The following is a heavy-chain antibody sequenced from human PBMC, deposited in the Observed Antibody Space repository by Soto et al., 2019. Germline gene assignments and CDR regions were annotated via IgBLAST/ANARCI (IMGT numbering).Heavy chain of an antibody. CDR1: GFTFSGSA. J-gene: IGHJ5*02. D-gene: IGHD3-10*01. CDR3: TFSPYLPEDWFDP. CDR2: IRSKANSYAT. V-gene: IGHV3-73*02. Sequence: EVQLVESGGGLVQPGGSLKLSCAASGFTFSGSAMHWVRQASGKGLEWVGRIRSKANSYATAYAASVKGRFTISRDDSKNTAYLQINSLTTEDTAVYYCTFSPYLPEDWFDPWGQGTLVTVSS.